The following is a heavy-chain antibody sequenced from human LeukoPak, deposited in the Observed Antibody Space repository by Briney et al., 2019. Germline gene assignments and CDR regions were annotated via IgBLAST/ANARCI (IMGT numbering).Heavy chain of an antibody. J-gene: IGHJ5*02. Sequence: ASVKVSCKASGYTFTSYDINWVRQATGQGLEWMGWMNPNSGNTGYAQKFQGRVTMTRNTSISTAYMELSSLRSEDTAVYYCARDYSNYVGVGDWFDPWGQGTLVTVSS. V-gene: IGHV1-8*01. CDR3: ARDYSNYVGVGDWFDP. D-gene: IGHD4-11*01. CDR1: GYTFTSYD. CDR2: MNPNSGNT.